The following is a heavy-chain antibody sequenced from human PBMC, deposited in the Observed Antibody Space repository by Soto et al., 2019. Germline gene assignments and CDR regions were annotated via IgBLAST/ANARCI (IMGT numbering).Heavy chain of an antibody. Sequence: QVQLVQSGAEVKKPGSSVKVSCKASGGTFSSYTISWVRQAPGQGLEWMGRIIPILGIANYAQKFQGRVTITADKTTSPAYLELSSLRSEDTAVYYCARGYSSSWYWFDPWGQGTLVTVSS. CDR3: ARGYSSSWYWFDP. J-gene: IGHJ5*02. D-gene: IGHD6-13*01. CDR2: IIPILGIA. CDR1: GGTFSSYT. V-gene: IGHV1-69*02.